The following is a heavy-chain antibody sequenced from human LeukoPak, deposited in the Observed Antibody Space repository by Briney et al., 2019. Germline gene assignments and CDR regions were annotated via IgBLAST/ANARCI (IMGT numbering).Heavy chain of an antibody. CDR3: ARDKVGSQRVYNWFDP. V-gene: IGHV1-2*02. J-gene: IGHJ5*02. CDR1: GYTFTGYY. CDR2: INPNSGGT. D-gene: IGHD1-26*01. Sequence: ASVKVSCKASGYTFTGYYMHWVRQAPGQGLEWMGWINPNSGGTNYAQKFQGRVTMTRDTSISTAYMELSRLRSDDTAVYYCARDKVGSQRVYNWFDPWGQGTLVTVSS.